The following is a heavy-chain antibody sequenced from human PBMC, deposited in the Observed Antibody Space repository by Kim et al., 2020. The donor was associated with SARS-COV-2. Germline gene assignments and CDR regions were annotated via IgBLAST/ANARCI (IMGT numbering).Heavy chain of an antibody. CDR1: GGAISSRTYY. J-gene: IGHJ4*02. D-gene: IGHD3-3*01. V-gene: IGHV4-39*01. CDR2: ISYSGSA. CDR3: TRSHGVY. Sequence: SETLSLTCIVSGGAISSRTYYWGWVRQPPGKGLEWIGMISYSGSAPYNPSLKGRVSISLDTSKNQFSLRLYPVTAADTAVYYCTRSHGVYWGQGTLVTVSS.